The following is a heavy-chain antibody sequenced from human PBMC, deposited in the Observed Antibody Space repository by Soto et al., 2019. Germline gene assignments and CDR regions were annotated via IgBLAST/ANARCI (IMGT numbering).Heavy chain of an antibody. J-gene: IGHJ3*02. CDR1: GGTFSTYA. V-gene: IGHV1-69*13. CDR2: IIPIFGTA. Sequence: SVKVSCKASGGTFSTYAISWVRQAPGQGLEWKGGIIPIFGTAKYAQKFQGRVTITADESTSTAYMELSSLRSEDTAVYYWAREIFGVIISGGRDAFDIWGQGTMVTVSS. CDR3: AREIFGVIISGGRDAFDI. D-gene: IGHD3-3*01.